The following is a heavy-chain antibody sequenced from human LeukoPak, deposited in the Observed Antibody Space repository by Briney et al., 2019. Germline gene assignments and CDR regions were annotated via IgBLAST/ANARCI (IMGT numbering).Heavy chain of an antibody. Sequence: GGSLRLSCAASGFTFSSYWMHWVRHAPGKGLVSVSRINSDGSSTSYADSVKGRFTISRDNSKNTLYLQMNSLRAEDTAVYYCAKVPNWNYLWFDPWGQGTLVTVSS. CDR2: INSDGSST. CDR3: AKVPNWNYLWFDP. V-gene: IGHV3-74*01. CDR1: GFTFSSYW. J-gene: IGHJ5*02. D-gene: IGHD1-7*01.